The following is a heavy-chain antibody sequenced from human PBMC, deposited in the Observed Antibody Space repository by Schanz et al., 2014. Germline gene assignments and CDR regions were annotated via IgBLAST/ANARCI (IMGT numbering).Heavy chain of an antibody. CDR3: ARVVRSDYLSELDF. J-gene: IGHJ4*02. D-gene: IGHD4-17*01. CDR1: EYTFTRHY. V-gene: IGHV1-18*04. Sequence: QVQWVQSGADVKKPGTAVKVSCKASEYTFTRHYMHWVRQAPGQGLEWMGWISPYNGNTKYAEKLEDRVTMTTDISTSTAYMQLRSLTSDDTAVYYCARVVRSDYLSELDFWGQGTQVIVSS. CDR2: ISPYNGNT.